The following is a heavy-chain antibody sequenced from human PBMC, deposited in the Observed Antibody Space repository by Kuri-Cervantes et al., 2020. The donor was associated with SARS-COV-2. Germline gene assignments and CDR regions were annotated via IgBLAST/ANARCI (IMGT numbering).Heavy chain of an antibody. CDR3: ARQMMCSITIVGVVITRNWFDP. Sequence: SETLSPTSTVSGGSISSSSYYWGWIRQPPGKGLECIGSIYYSWSTYYNPSLKSRVTISVDTSKNHFSLKLSSVTAADTAVYYCARQMMCSITIVGVVITRNWFDPWGQGTLVTVSS. V-gene: IGHV4-39*01. J-gene: IGHJ5*02. D-gene: IGHD3-3*01. CDR1: GGSISSSSYY. CDR2: IYYSWST.